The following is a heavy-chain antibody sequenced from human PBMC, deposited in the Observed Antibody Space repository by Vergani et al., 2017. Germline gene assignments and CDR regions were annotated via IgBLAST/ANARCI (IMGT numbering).Heavy chain of an antibody. CDR3: VRPIGDIAVTAILY. D-gene: IGHD2-21*02. V-gene: IGHV5-51*06. CDR2: IYPGDSDT. CDR1: GYSLTNYW. Sequence: EVHLVLSGAEVKNSGDSLNILCNASGYSLTNYWIGWVPQMPGKGLECMGIIYPGDSDTRYSPSFNGQFTISADKSISTDYLQWSSLKASDTAMYYCVRPIGDIAVTAILYWGQGTLVTVSS. J-gene: IGHJ4*02.